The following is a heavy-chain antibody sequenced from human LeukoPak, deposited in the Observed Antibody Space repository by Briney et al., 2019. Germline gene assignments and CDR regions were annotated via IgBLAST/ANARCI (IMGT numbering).Heavy chain of an antibody. J-gene: IGHJ4*02. CDR1: GYSISRAYY. Sequence: ASETLSLTCSVSGYSISRAYYWGWIRQPPGKGLEWIGNMYHSGSTYYNPSLKSRVTISIDTSKNQFSLRLSSVTAADTAMYYCARRGAANIYYWRAFDNWGQGTLVTVSP. CDR2: MYHSGST. V-gene: IGHV4-38-2*02. D-gene: IGHD3-3*01. CDR3: ARRGAANIYYWRAFDN.